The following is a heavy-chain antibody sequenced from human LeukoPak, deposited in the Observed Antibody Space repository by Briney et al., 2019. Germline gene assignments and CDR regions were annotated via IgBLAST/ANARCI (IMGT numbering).Heavy chain of an antibody. D-gene: IGHD3-22*01. J-gene: IGHJ4*02. V-gene: IGHV1-69*05. CDR2: IIPIFGTA. CDR3: ARDLDYYDSSGYHYY. Sequence: GASVKASCKASGGTFSSYAISWVRQAPGQGLEWMGGIIPIFGTANYAQKFQGRVTITTDESTSTAYMELSSLRSEDTAVYYCARDLDYYDSSGYHYYWGQGTLVTVSS. CDR1: GGTFSSYA.